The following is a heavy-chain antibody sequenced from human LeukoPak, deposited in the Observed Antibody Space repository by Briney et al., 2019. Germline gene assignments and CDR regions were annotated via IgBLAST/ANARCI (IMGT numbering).Heavy chain of an antibody. D-gene: IGHD3/OR15-3a*01. CDR1: GDSISSGDYY. V-gene: IGHV4-61*02. CDR3: ARQTGSGLFILP. CDR2: VYIGGSA. Sequence: SETLSLTCTVSGDSISSGDYYWSWIRQPAGKGLEWIGRVYIGGSANYSPSLKSRVTISVETSKNQFSLTLSSVTAADTAVYYCARQTGSGLFILPGGQGTLVTVSS. J-gene: IGHJ4*02.